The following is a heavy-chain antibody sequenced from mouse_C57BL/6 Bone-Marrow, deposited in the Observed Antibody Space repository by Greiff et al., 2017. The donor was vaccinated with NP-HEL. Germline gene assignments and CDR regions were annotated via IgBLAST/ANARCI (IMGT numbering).Heavy chain of an antibody. CDR3: ARGEVVRAMDY. J-gene: IGHJ4*01. V-gene: IGHV5-6*01. Sequence: EVQGVESGGDLVKPGGSLKLSCAASGFTFSSYGMSWVRQTPDKRLEWVATISSGGSYTYYPDSVKGRFTISRDNAKNTLYLQMSSLKSEDTAMYYCARGEVVRAMDYWGQGTSVTVSS. CDR1: GFTFSSYG. CDR2: ISSGGSYT. D-gene: IGHD1-1*01.